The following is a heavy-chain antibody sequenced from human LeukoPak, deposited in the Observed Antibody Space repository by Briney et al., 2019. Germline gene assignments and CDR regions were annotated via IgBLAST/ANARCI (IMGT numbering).Heavy chain of an antibody. D-gene: IGHD6-25*01. CDR2: ISSSSSTI. J-gene: IGHJ5*02. CDR1: GFTFSSYS. Sequence: PGGSLRLSCAASGFTFSSYSMNWVRQAPGKGLEWVSYISSSSSTIYYADSVKGRFTISRDNAKNSLYLQMNSLRAEDTAVYYCARGGRSKAFDPWGQGTLVTVSS. CDR3: ARGGRSKAFDP. V-gene: IGHV3-48*01.